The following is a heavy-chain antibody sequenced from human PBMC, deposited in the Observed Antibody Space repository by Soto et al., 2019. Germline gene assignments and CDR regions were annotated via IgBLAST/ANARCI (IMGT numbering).Heavy chain of an antibody. CDR2: ISSSGSTI. J-gene: IGHJ3*02. CDR3: ARGDQWLAHDAFDI. D-gene: IGHD6-19*01. V-gene: IGHV3-11*01. CDR1: GFTFSIYY. Sequence: SGGSLRLSCAASGFTFSIYYMSWIRQAPGKGLEWVSYISSSGSTIYYADSVKGRFTISRDNAKNSLYLQMNSLRAEDTAVYYCARGDQWLAHDAFDIWGQGTMVTVS.